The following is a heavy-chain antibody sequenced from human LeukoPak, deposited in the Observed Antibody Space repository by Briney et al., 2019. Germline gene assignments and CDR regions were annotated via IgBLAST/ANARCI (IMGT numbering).Heavy chain of an antibody. CDR3: AKGRAWAAAGSFDY. CDR1: GFTFSDYY. D-gene: IGHD6-13*01. Sequence: LRLSCAASGFTFSDYYMSWIRQPPGKGLEWIGDIYASGSTNYNPSLKSGVTMSVDTSKNQISLKLSSVTAADTAVYYCAKGRAWAAAGSFDYWGQGTLVTVSS. V-gene: IGHV4-4*09. CDR2: IYASGST. J-gene: IGHJ4*02.